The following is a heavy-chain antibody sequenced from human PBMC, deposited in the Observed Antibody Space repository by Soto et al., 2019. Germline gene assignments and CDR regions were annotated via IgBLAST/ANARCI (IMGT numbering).Heavy chain of an antibody. V-gene: IGHV1-69*13. Sequence: PGASVKVSCKASGGTFSSYAISWVRQAPGQGLECMGGIIPIFGTANYAQKFQGRVTITADESTSTAYMELSSLRSEDTAVYYCARGRVENDYGDYVGMDVWGQGTTVTVSS. CDR1: GGTFSSYA. D-gene: IGHD4-17*01. CDR2: IIPIFGTA. CDR3: ARGRVENDYGDYVGMDV. J-gene: IGHJ6*02.